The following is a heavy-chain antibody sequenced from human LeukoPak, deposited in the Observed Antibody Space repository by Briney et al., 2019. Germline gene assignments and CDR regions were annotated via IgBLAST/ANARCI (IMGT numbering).Heavy chain of an antibody. D-gene: IGHD3-9*01. V-gene: IGHV3-20*01. CDR1: GFTFDDYG. Sequence: PGGSLRLSCAASGFTFDDYGMSWVRQAPGKGLEWVSGINWNSGSTGYADSVKGRFTISRDNAKNSLYLQMNSLRAEDTALYHCARGSYDILTGHYYFDYWGQGTLVTVSS. J-gene: IGHJ4*02. CDR3: ARGSYDILTGHYYFDY. CDR2: INWNSGST.